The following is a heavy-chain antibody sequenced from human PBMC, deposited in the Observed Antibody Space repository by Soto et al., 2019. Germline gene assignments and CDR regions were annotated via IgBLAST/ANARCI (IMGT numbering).Heavy chain of an antibody. J-gene: IGHJ3*02. CDR3: AKDHYYGSGTYAFDI. Sequence: GGSLRLSCAASGFTFSSYAMSWVRQAPGKGLEWVSAISGSGGSTYYADSVKGRFTISRDNSKNTLYLQMNSLRAEDTAVYFCAKDHYYGSGTYAFDIWGQGTMVTVSS. CDR2: ISGSGGST. V-gene: IGHV3-23*01. D-gene: IGHD3-10*01. CDR1: GFTFSSYA.